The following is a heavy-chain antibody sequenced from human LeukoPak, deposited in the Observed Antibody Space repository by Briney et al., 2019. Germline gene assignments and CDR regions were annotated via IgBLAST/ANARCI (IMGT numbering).Heavy chain of an antibody. CDR3: AREWNYYGSGIMDV. J-gene: IGHJ6*04. V-gene: IGHV3-7*01. CDR2: IKQDGGEK. CDR1: GFTFSSYW. D-gene: IGHD3-10*01. Sequence: QPGGSLRLSCAASGFTFSSYWMSRVRQAPGKGLEWVANIKQDGGEKYYVGSVKGRFTVSRDNAKNSLYLQMNSLRAEDTAVYYCAREWNYYGSGIMDVWGKGTTVTVSS.